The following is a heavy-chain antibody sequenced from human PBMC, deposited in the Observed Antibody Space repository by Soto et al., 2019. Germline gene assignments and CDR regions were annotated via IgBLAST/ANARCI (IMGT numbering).Heavy chain of an antibody. CDR1: GGSISSGGYY. J-gene: IGHJ6*02. CDR2: IYYSGST. D-gene: IGHD2-21*02. V-gene: IGHV4-31*03. Sequence: TLSLTCSVSGGSISSGGYYWSWIRQHPGKGLEWIGYIYYSGSTYYNPSLKSRVTISVDTSKNQFSLKLSSVTAADTAVYYCARDCGGDCYSRYGMDVWGQGTTVTVSS. CDR3: ARDCGGDCYSRYGMDV.